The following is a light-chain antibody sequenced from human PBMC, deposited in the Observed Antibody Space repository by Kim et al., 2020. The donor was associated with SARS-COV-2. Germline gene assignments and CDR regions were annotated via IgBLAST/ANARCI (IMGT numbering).Light chain of an antibody. CDR3: QQSYISPFT. V-gene: IGKV1-39*01. Sequence: DIQMTQSPSSLSASVGDRVTITCRTSQSISSHLNWYHQKPGRAPKLLVSAASTLQGGVPSRFSGSGSETDFTLTISSLQPEDFATYFCQQSYISPFTFGPVTKVDIK. CDR2: AAS. J-gene: IGKJ3*01. CDR1: QSISSH.